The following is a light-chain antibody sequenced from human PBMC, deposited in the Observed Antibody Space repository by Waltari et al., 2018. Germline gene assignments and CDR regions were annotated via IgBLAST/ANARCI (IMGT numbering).Light chain of an antibody. V-gene: IGLV2-14*03. J-gene: IGLJ2*01. CDR3: SSYISSSTLEP. CDR2: DVS. Sequence: QSALTQPASVSGSPGQSITISCTGTSGDVGASNYVYWYQQHPGKAPKLMIFDVSNRPPGVSHRFSGSESCNTASLSISGLQADDEADYYCSSYISSSTLEPFCGGTSLTVL. CDR1: SGDVGASNY.